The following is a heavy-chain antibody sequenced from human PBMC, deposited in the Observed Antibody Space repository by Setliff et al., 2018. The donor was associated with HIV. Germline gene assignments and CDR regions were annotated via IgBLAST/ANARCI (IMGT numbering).Heavy chain of an antibody. J-gene: IGHJ4*02. D-gene: IGHD1-7*01. Sequence: PSETLSLTCTASGDSISGYYWSWIRQPPGKGLEWIGYIYISGSTNYNPSLRSRVTISADTSKNQFSLTLSSVTAADTAVYYCARKGDWNYPYDYWGQGALVTVSS. CDR2: IYISGST. CDR1: GDSISGYY. V-gene: IGHV4-4*09. CDR3: ARKGDWNYPYDY.